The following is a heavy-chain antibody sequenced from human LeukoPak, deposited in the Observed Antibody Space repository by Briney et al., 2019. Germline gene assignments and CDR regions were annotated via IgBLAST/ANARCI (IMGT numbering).Heavy chain of an antibody. CDR3: ARLIYGDYIFFDY. CDR1: GYSFTGYA. J-gene: IGHJ4*02. Sequence: ASVKVSCKASGYSFTGYAINWVRQAPGQGLEWMGWIHTETGNPTYAQGFSGRFVFSLDTSVTTAYLQISGLQAEDTAVYYCARLIYGDYIFFDYWGQGTLVTVSS. D-gene: IGHD4-17*01. V-gene: IGHV7-4-1*02. CDR2: IHTETGNP.